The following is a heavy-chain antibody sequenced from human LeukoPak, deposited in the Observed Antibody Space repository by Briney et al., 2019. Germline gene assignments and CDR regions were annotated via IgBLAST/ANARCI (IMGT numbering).Heavy chain of an antibody. CDR1: GFTFSSYA. Sequence: GGSLRLSCAASGFTFSSYAMSWVGQAPGKGLEWVSAISISGENTYYADSVKGRFTISRDTSRNTLYLQMHSLRAEDTAVYYCARLISTSSSRFSDYWGQGTLVTVSS. V-gene: IGHV3-23*01. J-gene: IGHJ4*02. CDR2: ISISGENT. CDR3: ARLISTSSSRFSDY. D-gene: IGHD6-6*01.